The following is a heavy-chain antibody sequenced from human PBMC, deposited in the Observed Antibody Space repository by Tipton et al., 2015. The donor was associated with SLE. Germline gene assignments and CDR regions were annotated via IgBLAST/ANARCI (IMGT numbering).Heavy chain of an antibody. Sequence: SLRLSCAASGFTFSNYEMNWVRQAPGKGLEWVSYISGSGNIIYYADSVKGRFTISRGSAKNSMYLQMNSLRAEDTAVYYCARGPLSYGSGSPFDYWGQGTLVTVSS. V-gene: IGHV3-48*03. D-gene: IGHD3-10*01. CDR1: GFTFSNYE. J-gene: IGHJ4*02. CDR2: ISGSGNII. CDR3: ARGPLSYGSGSPFDY.